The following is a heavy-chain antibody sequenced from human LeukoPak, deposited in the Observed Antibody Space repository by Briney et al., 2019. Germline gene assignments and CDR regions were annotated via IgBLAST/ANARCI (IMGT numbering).Heavy chain of an antibody. V-gene: IGHV1-18*01. J-gene: IGHJ5*02. CDR2: ISTYNGNT. Sequence: ASVKVSCTASGGTFSSYAISWVRQAPGQGLEWMGWISTYNGNTNYAQKLQGRVTMTTEISTSTAYMELRSLRSDDTAVYYCARDQLSRGVWFDPWGQGTLVTVSS. CDR1: GGTFSSYA. CDR3: ARDQLSRGVWFDP. D-gene: IGHD1-1*01.